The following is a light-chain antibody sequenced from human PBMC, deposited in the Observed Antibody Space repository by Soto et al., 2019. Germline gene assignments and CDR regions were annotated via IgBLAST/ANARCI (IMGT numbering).Light chain of an antibody. CDR1: QSISSW. V-gene: IGKV1-5*03. CDR2: KAS. J-gene: IGKJ1*01. CDR3: QQYNSYSRT. Sequence: DIQMTQSPSTLSASVGDRVTITCRASQSISSWLAWYQQKPGKAPKLLIYKASSLESGVPSRFSGSGSGTACTLTVSSLQPDDFATYYCQQYNSYSRTFGQGTKVE.